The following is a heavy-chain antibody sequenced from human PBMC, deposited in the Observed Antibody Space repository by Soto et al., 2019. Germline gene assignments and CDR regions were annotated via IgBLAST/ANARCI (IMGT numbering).Heavy chain of an antibody. Sequence: GGSLRLSCAASGFTFSSYAMSWVRQAPGKGLEWVSAISGSGGSTYYADSVKGRFTISRDNSKNTLYLQMNSLRAEDTAVYYCAKGEAVINHYYYYYGMDVWGQGTTVTVSS. V-gene: IGHV3-23*01. D-gene: IGHD4-4*01. CDR1: GFTFSSYA. CDR3: AKGEAVINHYYYYYGMDV. J-gene: IGHJ6*02. CDR2: ISGSGGST.